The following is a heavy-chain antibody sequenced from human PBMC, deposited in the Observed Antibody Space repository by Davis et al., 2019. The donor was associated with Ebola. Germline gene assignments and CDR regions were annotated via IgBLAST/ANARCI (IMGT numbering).Heavy chain of an antibody. Sequence: AASVQVSCKASGYIFTSYAMHWVRQAPGQRLEWMGWINAGNGNTKYSQKFQGRVTITRDTSASTAYMELSSLRSEDTAVYYCARIRATIGFFDYWGQGTLVTVSS. CDR1: GYIFTSYA. V-gene: IGHV1-3*01. CDR3: ARIRATIGFFDY. J-gene: IGHJ4*02. CDR2: INAGNGNT. D-gene: IGHD5-12*01.